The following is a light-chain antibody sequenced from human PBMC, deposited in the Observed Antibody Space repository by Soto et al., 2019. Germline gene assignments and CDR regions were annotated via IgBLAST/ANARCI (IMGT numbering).Light chain of an antibody. Sequence: DIQMPQSPSSLSASVVDSVSVTCRASQSRSTFVNWYQQRRGEAPKLLIYAASSLQGGVPSRFTGGGSAADYTLTIGSLQPEDFATYDCQQSYTPPRTFGQGTKV. V-gene: IGKV1-39*01. CDR1: QSRSTF. CDR2: AAS. J-gene: IGKJ1*01. CDR3: QQSYTPPRT.